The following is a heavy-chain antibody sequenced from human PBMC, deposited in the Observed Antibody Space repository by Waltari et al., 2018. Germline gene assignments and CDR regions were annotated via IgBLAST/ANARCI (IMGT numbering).Heavy chain of an antibody. Sequence: QVQLQESGPGLVKPSETLSLTCTVSGYSISSGYYWGWIRQPPGKGLEWIGSIYHSGGTYYNPSLKSRFAISVDTSKNQFSLKLGSVTAADTAVYYCARDGWDVDYPYYFDYWGQGTLVTVSS. CDR1: GYSISSGYY. CDR2: IYHSGGT. D-gene: IGHD4-17*01. CDR3: ARDGWDVDYPYYFDY. J-gene: IGHJ4*02. V-gene: IGHV4-38-2*02.